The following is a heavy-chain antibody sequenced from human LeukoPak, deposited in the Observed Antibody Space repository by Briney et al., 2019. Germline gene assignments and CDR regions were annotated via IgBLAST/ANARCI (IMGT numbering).Heavy chain of an antibody. D-gene: IGHD6-13*01. V-gene: IGHV4-30-4*01. J-gene: IGHJ4*02. CDR3: ARQGGFGYSSSYYYFDY. CDR1: GGSISSGDYY. CDR2: INHSGST. Sequence: SQTLSLTCTVSGGSISSGDYYWSWIRQPPGKGLEWIGEINHSGSTNYNPSLKSRVTISVDTSKNQFSLKLSSVTAADTAVYYCARQGGFGYSSSYYYFDYWGQGTLVTVSS.